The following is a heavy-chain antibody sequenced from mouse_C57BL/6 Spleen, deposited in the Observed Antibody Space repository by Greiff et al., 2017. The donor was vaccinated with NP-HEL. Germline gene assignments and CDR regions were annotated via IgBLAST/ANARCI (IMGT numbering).Heavy chain of an antibody. D-gene: IGHD2-4*01. CDR1: GYTFTSYW. Sequence: VKLQQPGTELVKPGASVKLSCKASGYTFTSYWMHWVKQRPGQGLEWIGNINPSNGGTNYNEKFKSKATLTVDKSSSTAYMQLSSLTSEDSAVYYCASHDYAYYYAMDYWGQGTSVTVSS. J-gene: IGHJ4*01. CDR2: INPSNGGT. V-gene: IGHV1-53*01. CDR3: ASHDYAYYYAMDY.